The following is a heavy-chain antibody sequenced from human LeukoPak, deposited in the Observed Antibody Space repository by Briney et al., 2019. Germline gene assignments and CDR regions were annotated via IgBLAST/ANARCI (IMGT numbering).Heavy chain of an antibody. D-gene: IGHD2-2*01. V-gene: IGHV3-30*04. CDR1: GFTFSSYA. Sequence: PGRSLRLSCAASGFTFSSYAMHWVRQAPGKGLEWVAVISYDGSNKYYADSVKGRFTTSRDNSKNTLYLQMNSLRAEDTAVYYCARGLDQFYYYTDVWGKGTTVTVSS. J-gene: IGHJ6*03. CDR3: ARGLDQFYYYTDV. CDR2: ISYDGSNK.